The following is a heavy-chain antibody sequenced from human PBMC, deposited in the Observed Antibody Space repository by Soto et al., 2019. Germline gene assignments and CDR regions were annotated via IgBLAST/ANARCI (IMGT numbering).Heavy chain of an antibody. Sequence: EVQLLESGGGLLQPGGSLRLSCAASGFTFSSYAMSWVRQAPGKGLEGVSGISASGGSTYYADSVKGRYTISRDNSENTLYLQMNSLRAEDTALYYCAKDRKTGSGWYWDYWGQGTLVTVSS. V-gene: IGHV3-23*01. J-gene: IGHJ4*02. D-gene: IGHD6-19*01. CDR3: AKDRKTGSGWYWDY. CDR2: ISASGGST. CDR1: GFTFSSYA.